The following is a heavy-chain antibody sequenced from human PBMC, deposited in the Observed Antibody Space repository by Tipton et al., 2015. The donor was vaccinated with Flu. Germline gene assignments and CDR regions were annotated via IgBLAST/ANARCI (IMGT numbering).Heavy chain of an antibody. Sequence: SLRLSCAASGFTFTSYGMHWVRQAPGKGLEWVAVIKSNGIDKYYADSVRGRFTISRDTSKNTIYLHMNSLRAEDTAVFYCARALTTLDSWGQGALVTVSS. V-gene: IGHV3-33*01. J-gene: IGHJ4*02. CDR2: IKSNGIDK. CDR1: GFTFTSYG. D-gene: IGHD1-14*01. CDR3: ARALTTLDS.